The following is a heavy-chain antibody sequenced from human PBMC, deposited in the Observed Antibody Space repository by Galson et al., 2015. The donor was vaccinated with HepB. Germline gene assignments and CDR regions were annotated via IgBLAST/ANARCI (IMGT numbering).Heavy chain of an antibody. Sequence: YYWSWIRQPPGKGLEWIGYIYYSGSTYYSPSLKSRVTISVDTSKNQFSLKLSSVTAADTAVYYCARAGDCSGGSCYHPFDYWGQGTLVTVSS. CDR2: IYYSGST. D-gene: IGHD2-15*01. V-gene: IGHV4-30-4*08. CDR1: YY. J-gene: IGHJ4*02. CDR3: ARAGDCSGGSCYHPFDY.